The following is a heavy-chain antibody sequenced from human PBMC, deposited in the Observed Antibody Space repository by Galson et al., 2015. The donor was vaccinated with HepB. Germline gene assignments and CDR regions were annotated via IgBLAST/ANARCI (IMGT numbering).Heavy chain of an antibody. CDR1: GYTFTSYY. CDR2: INPSGGST. Sequence: SVKVSCKASGYTFTSYYMHWVRQAPGQGLEWMGIINPSGGSTSYAQKFQGRVTMTRDTSTSTVYMELSSLRSEDTAVYYCARDYGSSWFNHYYYYGMDVWGQGTTVTVSS. CDR3: ARDYGSSWFNHYYYYGMDV. D-gene: IGHD6-13*01. V-gene: IGHV1-46*01. J-gene: IGHJ6*02.